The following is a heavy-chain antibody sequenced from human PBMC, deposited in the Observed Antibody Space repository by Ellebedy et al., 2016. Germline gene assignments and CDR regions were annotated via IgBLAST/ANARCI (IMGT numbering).Heavy chain of an antibody. CDR1: GFTVSSNY. CDR3: ARGQMTTVTTKMVDDWSDP. D-gene: IGHD4-17*01. CDR2: IYSGGST. Sequence: GESLKISCAASGFTVSSNYMSWVRQAPGGGLEWVSVIYSGGSTYYADSVKGRFTISRDNSKNTLYLQMNSLRAEDTAVYYCARGQMTTVTTKMVDDWSDPWGQGTLVTVSS. V-gene: IGHV3-66*01. J-gene: IGHJ5*02.